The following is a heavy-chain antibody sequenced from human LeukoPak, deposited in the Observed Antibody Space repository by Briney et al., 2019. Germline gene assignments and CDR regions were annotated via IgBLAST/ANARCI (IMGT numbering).Heavy chain of an antibody. V-gene: IGHV4-39*07. D-gene: IGHD6-19*01. CDR2: IYYSGST. CDR1: GGSISSSSYY. Sequence: SETLSLTCTVSGGSISSSSYYWGWIRQPPGKGLEWIGSIYYSGSTYYNPSLKSRVTISVDTSKNQFSLKLSSVTAADTAVYYCARTKQWLANDDYWGQGTLVTVSS. CDR3: ARTKQWLANDDY. J-gene: IGHJ4*02.